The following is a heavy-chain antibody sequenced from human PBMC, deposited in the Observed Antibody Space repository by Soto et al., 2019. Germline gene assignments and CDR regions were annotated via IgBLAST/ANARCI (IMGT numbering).Heavy chain of an antibody. D-gene: IGHD5-12*01. CDR2: IYYSGST. J-gene: IGHJ5*02. CDR1: GGSISSSSYY. V-gene: IGHV4-39*01. Sequence: QLQLQESGPGLVKPSETLSLTCTVSGGSISSSSYYWGWIRQPPGKGLEWIGSIYYSGSTYYNPSLKSRVTISVETSKNQFSLKLSSVTAADTAVYYCARLVYRGYDFWFDPWGQGTLVTVSS. CDR3: ARLVYRGYDFWFDP.